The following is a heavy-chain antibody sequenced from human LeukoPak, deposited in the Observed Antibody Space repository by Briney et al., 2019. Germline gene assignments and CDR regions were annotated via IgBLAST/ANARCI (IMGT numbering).Heavy chain of an antibody. CDR3: ARGYSGYDFGRYFDS. CDR2: INWNGAST. V-gene: IGHV3-20*04. D-gene: IGHD5-12*01. Sequence: GGSLRLSCAASGFNFDDYGMSWVRQAPGKGLEWVSGINWNGASTSYTDSVKGRFTISRDNAKNSLYLQMNSLRDEDTALYYCARGYSGYDFGRYFDSWGQGTLVTVSS. CDR1: GFNFDDYG. J-gene: IGHJ4*02.